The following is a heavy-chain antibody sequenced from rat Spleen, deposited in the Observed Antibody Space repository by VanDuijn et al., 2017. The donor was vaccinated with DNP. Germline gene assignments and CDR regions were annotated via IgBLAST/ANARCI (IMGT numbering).Heavy chain of an antibody. CDR2: ISTTGGTT. CDR3: TAALITGDY. Sequence: EVQLVESGGGLVQPGRSMKLSCAVSGFTFSTIPMAWVRQAPTKGLEWVATISTTGGTTYYRDSVKGRFTISRDNARNTLYLQMDSLRSEDTAMYYCTAALITGDYWGQGTLVTVSS. V-gene: IGHV5-46*01. D-gene: IGHD1-10*01. J-gene: IGHJ3*01. CDR1: GFTFSTIP.